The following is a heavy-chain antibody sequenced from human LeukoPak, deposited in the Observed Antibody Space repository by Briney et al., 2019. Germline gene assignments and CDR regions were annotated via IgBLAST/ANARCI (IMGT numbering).Heavy chain of an antibody. V-gene: IGHV3-7*03. J-gene: IGHJ2*01. CDR3: ARGGRSYYDYVWGSYRNWYFDL. CDR2: IKQDGSEK. CDR1: GFTFSSYW. D-gene: IGHD3-16*02. Sequence: GGSLRLSCAAAGFTFSSYWMSWVRQAPGKGLGWVANIKQDGSEKYYVDSVKGRFNISRDNAKNSLYLQMNSLRAEDTAVYYCARGGRSYYDYVWGSYRNWYFDLWGRGTLVTVSS.